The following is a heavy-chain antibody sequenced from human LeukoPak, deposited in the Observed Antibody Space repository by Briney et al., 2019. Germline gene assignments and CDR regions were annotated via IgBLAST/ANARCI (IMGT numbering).Heavy chain of an antibody. D-gene: IGHD2-21*02. Sequence: ASVKVSCKASGYTFTSYGISWVRQAPGQGLEWMGWISAYNGNTNYAQKLQGRVTMTTDTSTSTAYIELRSLRSDDTDVYYCARYCGGDCYPTYYYYMDVWGKGTTVTVSS. CDR2: ISAYNGNT. V-gene: IGHV1-18*01. J-gene: IGHJ6*03. CDR1: GYTFTSYG. CDR3: ARYCGGDCYPTYYYYMDV.